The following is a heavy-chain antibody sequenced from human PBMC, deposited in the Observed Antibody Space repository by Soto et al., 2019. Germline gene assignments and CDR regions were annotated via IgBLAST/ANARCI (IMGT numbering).Heavy chain of an antibody. J-gene: IGHJ6*02. V-gene: IGHV1-18*01. D-gene: IGHD3-9*01. Sequence: ASVKVSCKASGYTFTSYGISWVRQAPGQGLEWMGWISAYNGNTNYAQKLQGRVTMTTDTSTSTAYMELRSLRSDDTAVYYCARDVFYDILTGYSYYYYGMDVWGQGTTVTVSS. CDR3: ARDVFYDILTGYSYYYYGMDV. CDR2: ISAYNGNT. CDR1: GYTFTSYG.